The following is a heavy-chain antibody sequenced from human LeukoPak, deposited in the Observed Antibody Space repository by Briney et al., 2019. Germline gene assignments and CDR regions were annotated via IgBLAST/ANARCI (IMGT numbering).Heavy chain of an antibody. CDR2: ISYDGSNK. J-gene: IGHJ4*02. V-gene: IGHV3-30-3*01. D-gene: IGHD4-17*01. Sequence: HSGGSLRLSCAASGFTFSSYAMHWVRQAPGKGLEWVAVISYDGSNKYYADSVKGRFTISRDNAKNSLYLQMNSLRAEDTAVYYCARDGSGTTVTTFFPFDYWGQGTLVTVSS. CDR1: GFTFSSYA. CDR3: ARDGSGTTVTTFFPFDY.